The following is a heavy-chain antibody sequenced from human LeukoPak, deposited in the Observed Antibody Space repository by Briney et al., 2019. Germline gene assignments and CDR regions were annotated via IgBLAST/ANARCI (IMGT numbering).Heavy chain of an antibody. D-gene: IGHD3-22*01. CDR1: GGSISSSSYY. CDR3: VNYYDSSDYQQPNHFDY. V-gene: IGHV4-39*01. J-gene: IGHJ4*02. CDR2: IYYSGST. Sequence: SETLSLTCTVSGGSISSSSYYWGWIRQPPGKGLDWFGSIYYSGSTYYNPSLKSRFTISVDTSKNQFSLKLSSVTAADTAVYYCVNYYDSSDYQQPNHFDYWGQGTLVTVSS.